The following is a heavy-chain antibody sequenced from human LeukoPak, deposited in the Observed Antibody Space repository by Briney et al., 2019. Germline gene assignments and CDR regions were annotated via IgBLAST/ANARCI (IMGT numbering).Heavy chain of an antibody. CDR2: ITSDGIST. Sequence: PGGSLRLSCAASGFTFSGTWMQWVRHPPGKELVWVARITSDGISTTYAESVKGRFTISRDNAKNTLYLQMNSLRAEDTAVYYCARLLAAAGHNWFDPWGQGTLVTVSS. CDR1: GFTFSGTW. J-gene: IGHJ5*02. V-gene: IGHV3-74*03. CDR3: ARLLAAAGHNWFDP. D-gene: IGHD6-13*01.